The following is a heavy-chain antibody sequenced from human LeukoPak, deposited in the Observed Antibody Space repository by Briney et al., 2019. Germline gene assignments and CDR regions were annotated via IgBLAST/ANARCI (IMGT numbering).Heavy chain of an antibody. D-gene: IGHD3-16*01. Sequence: ASVKVSCKASGYTFTGYYMHWVRQAPGQGLEWMGRINPNSGDTNYAQKFQGRVTMTRDTSISTAYMELSRLRSDDTAVYYCARDDYLWGTYDYWGQGTLVTVSS. V-gene: IGHV1-2*06. CDR2: INPNSGDT. J-gene: IGHJ4*02. CDR3: ARDDYLWGTYDY. CDR1: GYTFTGYY.